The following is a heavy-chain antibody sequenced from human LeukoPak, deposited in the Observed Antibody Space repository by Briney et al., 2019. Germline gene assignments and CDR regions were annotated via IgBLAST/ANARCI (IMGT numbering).Heavy chain of an antibody. V-gene: IGHV3-48*03. CDR2: MSSSGGTI. D-gene: IGHD1-26*01. CDR3: ARGMTGSYFGHFDY. CDR1: GFSFSSYE. Sequence: GGSLRLSCAASGFSFSSYEMNWDRQAPGKGLEWVSYMSSSGGTIYYADSVKGRFTISRDNGKNSLYLQMNSLRAEDTAVYYCARGMTGSYFGHFDYWGQGTLVTVSS. J-gene: IGHJ4*02.